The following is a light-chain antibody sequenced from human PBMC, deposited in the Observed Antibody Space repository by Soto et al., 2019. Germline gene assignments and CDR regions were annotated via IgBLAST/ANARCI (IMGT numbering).Light chain of an antibody. Sequence: DIQMTQSPSSLSASVGDRVTITCQATEDINNYLIWYQQKPGRAPKLLIYDASNLETGVPSRFSGSGSGTDFFLTITTLQPEDTATYYCQQYDNHPRATFGPGTKVEIK. CDR3: QQYDNHPRAT. V-gene: IGKV1-33*01. CDR1: EDINNY. CDR2: DAS. J-gene: IGKJ3*01.